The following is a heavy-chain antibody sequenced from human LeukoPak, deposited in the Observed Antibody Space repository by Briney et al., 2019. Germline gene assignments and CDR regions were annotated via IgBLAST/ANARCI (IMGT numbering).Heavy chain of an antibody. Sequence: SETLSLTCTVSGGSISRYHWAWIRQSPGKGLEWIAHIYYSGSTNYNPSLKSRVTISVDTSKNQFSLKLTSVTAADTAVYYCARDIRDGSDSWGQGTLVTVSS. CDR1: GGSISRYH. V-gene: IGHV4-59*01. J-gene: IGHJ5*01. D-gene: IGHD5-24*01. CDR3: ARDIRDGSDS. CDR2: IYYSGST.